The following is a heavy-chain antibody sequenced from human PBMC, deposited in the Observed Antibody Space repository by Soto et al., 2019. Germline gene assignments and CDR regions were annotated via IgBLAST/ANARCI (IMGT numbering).Heavy chain of an antibody. V-gene: IGHV1-3*01. J-gene: IGHJ4*02. Sequence: QVQLVQSGAEVKKPGASVKVSCKASGYTFTSYAMHWVRQAPGQRLEWMGWINAGNGNTKYSQKFQGRVTITRDTSASTAYMELSSLRSDDTAVYYCARYVDIVATIKGGKRYFDYWGQGTLVTVSS. D-gene: IGHD5-12*01. CDR2: INAGNGNT. CDR3: ARYVDIVATIKGGKRYFDY. CDR1: GYTFTSYA.